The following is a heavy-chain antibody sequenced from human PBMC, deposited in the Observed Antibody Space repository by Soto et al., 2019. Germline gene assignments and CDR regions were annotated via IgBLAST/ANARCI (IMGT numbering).Heavy chain of an antibody. V-gene: IGHV3-15*01. CDR3: PTRVTVGATFEI. CDR2: IKRKTDGGAT. D-gene: IGHD1-26*01. Sequence: EAQLVESGGGLVNPGGSLRLSCVASGFTFSNAWMYWVRQAPGKGLEWVARIKRKTDGGATDYAAPVKGKFTISRDDSENTVFLEMNSLQIEDTAMYYCPTRVTVGATFEIWGQGTLVTVSS. CDR1: GFTFSNAW. J-gene: IGHJ3*02.